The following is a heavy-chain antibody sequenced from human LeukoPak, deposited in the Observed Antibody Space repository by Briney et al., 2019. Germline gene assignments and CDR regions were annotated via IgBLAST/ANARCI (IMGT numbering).Heavy chain of an antibody. Sequence: SETLSLTCTVSGGSISSSGYYWGWIRQPPGKGLEWVVSVYYTGSTFYNPSLKSRVTTSVDTSKNHFSLNLSSVTAADTAVYYCARHRGRYYDSGSYYYFDYWGQGTLVTVSS. CDR3: ARHRGRYYDSGSYYYFDY. D-gene: IGHD3-10*01. J-gene: IGHJ4*02. CDR2: VYYTGST. V-gene: IGHV4-39*02. CDR1: GGSISSSGYY.